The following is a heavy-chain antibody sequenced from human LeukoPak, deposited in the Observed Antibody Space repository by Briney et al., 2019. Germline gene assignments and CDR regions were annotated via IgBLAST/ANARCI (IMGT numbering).Heavy chain of an antibody. V-gene: IGHV1-18*01. CDR2: ISAYNGNT. CDR3: ARKYCSSTSCPTPLDY. CDR1: GYTFTSYG. J-gene: IGHJ4*02. D-gene: IGHD2-2*01. Sequence: ASVKVSCKASGYTFTSYGISWVRQAPGQGLEWMGWISAYNGNTNYAQKLQGRVTMTTDTSTSTAYMELRSLRSDDTAVYYCARKYCSSTSCPTPLDYWGQGTLVIVSS.